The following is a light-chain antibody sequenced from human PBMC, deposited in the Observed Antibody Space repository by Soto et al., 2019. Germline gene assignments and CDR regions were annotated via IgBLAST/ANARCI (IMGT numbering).Light chain of an antibody. Sequence: ELVLTQSPGTLSLSPEERATLSCTASQSVSSSYLAWYQQNPGQAPRLLIYGASTRATGGPGRFSGSGSGTEFTLTISALHSEDFAVYYCQQYNDWPPRTFGQGTKVYIK. V-gene: IGKV3-15*01. CDR2: GAS. CDR1: QSVSSSY. CDR3: QQYNDWPPRT. J-gene: IGKJ1*01.